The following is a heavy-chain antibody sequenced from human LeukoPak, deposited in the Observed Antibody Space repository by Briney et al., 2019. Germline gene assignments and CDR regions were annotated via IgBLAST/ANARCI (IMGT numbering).Heavy chain of an antibody. CDR2: IKQDGSET. Sequence: GGSLRLSCAASGFTLNRHWMYWVRQAPGKGLEWVANIKQDGSETIYVDSVKGRFTISRDNAKNSLYLQMNSLRAEDTAVYYCARVIVEVPGVSDYCDYWGQGTLVAVSS. V-gene: IGHV3-7*05. D-gene: IGHD2-2*01. J-gene: IGHJ4*02. CDR1: GFTLNRHW. CDR3: ARVIVEVPGVSDYCDY.